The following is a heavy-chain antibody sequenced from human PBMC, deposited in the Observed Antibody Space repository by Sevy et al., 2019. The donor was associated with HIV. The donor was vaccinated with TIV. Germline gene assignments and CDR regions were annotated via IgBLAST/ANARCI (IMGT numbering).Heavy chain of an antibody. D-gene: IGHD5-12*01. J-gene: IGHJ6*02. CDR3: AKDMAPYYYYGMDV. CDR2: ISWNSGSI. Sequence: GGSLRLSCAASGFTFDDYAMHWVRQGPGKGLEWVSGISWNSGSIGYADSVKGRFTISRDNAKNSLYLQMNSLRAEDTALYYCAKDMAPYYYYGMDVWGQGTTVTFSS. V-gene: IGHV3-9*01. CDR1: GFTFDDYA.